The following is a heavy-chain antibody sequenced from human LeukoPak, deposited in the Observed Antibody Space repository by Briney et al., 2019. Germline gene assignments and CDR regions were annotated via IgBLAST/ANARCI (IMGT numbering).Heavy chain of an antibody. CDR2: INPNSGGT. D-gene: IGHD1-14*01. CDR1: GYTFTGYY. CDR3: ARGVVPGWNQDAFDI. Sequence: GASVKVSCKASGYTFTGYYMHWVRQAPGQGLEWMGWINPNSGGTNYAQKFQGRVTMTRDTSISTAYMEPSRLTSDDTAVYYCARGVVPGWNQDAFDIWGQGTMVTVSS. J-gene: IGHJ3*02. V-gene: IGHV1-2*02.